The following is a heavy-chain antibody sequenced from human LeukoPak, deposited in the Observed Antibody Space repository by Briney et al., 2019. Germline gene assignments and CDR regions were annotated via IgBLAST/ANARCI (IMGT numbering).Heavy chain of an antibody. CDR3: ARGGLYSPVASNDY. D-gene: IGHD5-12*01. Sequence: ASVKVPCKASGYTFTGYYMHWVRQAPGQGLEWMGWINPNSGGTNYAQKFQGRVTMTRDTSISTAYMELSRLRSDDTAVYYCARGGLYSPVASNDYWGQGTLVTVSS. CDR2: INPNSGGT. CDR1: GYTFTGYY. V-gene: IGHV1-2*02. J-gene: IGHJ4*02.